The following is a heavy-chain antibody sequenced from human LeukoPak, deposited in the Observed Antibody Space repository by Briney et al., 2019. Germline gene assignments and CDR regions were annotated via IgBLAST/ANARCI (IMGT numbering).Heavy chain of an antibody. J-gene: IGHJ2*01. CDR3: AREDDYSSSWGWYFDL. CDR2: TYYSGST. CDR1: GGSISSYY. Sequence: SETLSLTCTVSGGSISSYYWSWIRQPPGKGLEWIGYTYYSGSTNYNPSLKSRVTISVDTSKNQFSLQLSSVTAADTAVYYRAREDDYSSSWGWYFDLWGHGTLVTVSS. D-gene: IGHD6-13*01. V-gene: IGHV4-59*01.